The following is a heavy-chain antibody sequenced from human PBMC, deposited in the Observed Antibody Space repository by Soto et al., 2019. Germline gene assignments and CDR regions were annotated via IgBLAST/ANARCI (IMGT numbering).Heavy chain of an antibody. CDR2: IYWDDDK. CDR1: GFSLSTSGVG. V-gene: IGHV2-5*02. J-gene: IGHJ4*02. Sequence: QITLKESGPTLVKPTQTLTLTCTFSGFSLSTSGVGVGWIRQPPGKALEWLALIYWDDDKRYSPSLKSRLTITKDSSRKQVVLTMTNMDPVDTATYYCAHRDYWPYCVGFDYWGQGTLVTVSS. D-gene: IGHD2-8*02. CDR3: AHRDYWPYCVGFDY.